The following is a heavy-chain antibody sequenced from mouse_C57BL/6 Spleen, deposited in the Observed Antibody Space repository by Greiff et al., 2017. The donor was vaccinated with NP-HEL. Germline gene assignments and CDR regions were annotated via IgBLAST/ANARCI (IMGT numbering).Heavy chain of an antibody. D-gene: IGHD1-1*01. CDR3: ARPLSFITTVVAPFDY. V-gene: IGHV14-2*01. CDR2: IDPEDGET. Sequence: VQLQQSGAELVKPGASVKLSCTASGFNIKDYYMHWVKQRTEQGLEWIGRIDPEDGETKYAPKFQGKATITADTSSNTAYLQLSSLTSEDTAVYYCARPLSFITTVVAPFDYWGQGTTLTVSS. CDR1: GFNIKDYY. J-gene: IGHJ2*01.